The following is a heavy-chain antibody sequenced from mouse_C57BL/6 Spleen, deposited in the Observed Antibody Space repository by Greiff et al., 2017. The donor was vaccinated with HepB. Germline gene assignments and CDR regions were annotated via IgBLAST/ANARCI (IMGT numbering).Heavy chain of an antibody. J-gene: IGHJ3*01. CDR2: IYPRSGNT. CDR1: GYTFTSYG. V-gene: IGHV1-81*01. CDR3: ASFYDGYSPWFAY. Sequence: QVHVKQSGAELARPGASVKLSCKASGYTFTSYGISWVKQRTGQGLEWIGEIYPRSGNTYYNEKFKGKATLTADKSSSTAYMELRSLTSEDSAVYFCASFYDGYSPWFAYWGQGTLVTVSA. D-gene: IGHD2-3*01.